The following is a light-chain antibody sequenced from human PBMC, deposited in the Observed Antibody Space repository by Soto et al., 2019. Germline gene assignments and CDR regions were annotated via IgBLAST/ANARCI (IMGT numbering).Light chain of an antibody. V-gene: IGKV1-5*01. Sequence: DIQMTQSPSTLSASVGDRVTITCRASQSISNWLAWYQQRPGKAPKLLIYDASTLESWVPSRFSGSGSGTASTLTVSGLPPDDFATYCSQQHNTCSYTLGQGTKLEIK. CDR2: DAS. J-gene: IGKJ2*01. CDR3: QQHNTCSYT. CDR1: QSISNW.